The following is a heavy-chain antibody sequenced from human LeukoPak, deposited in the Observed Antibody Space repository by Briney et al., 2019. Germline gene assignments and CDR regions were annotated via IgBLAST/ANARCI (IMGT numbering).Heavy chain of an antibody. D-gene: IGHD5-18*01. V-gene: IGHV3-21*01. Sequence: PGGSLRLXCAASGFTFSSYSMNWVRQAPGEGLEWVSSISSSSSYIYYADSVKGRFTISRDNAKNSLYLQMNSLRAEDTAVYYCARDRSYGFGFWGQGTLVTVSS. CDR2: ISSSSSYI. CDR3: ARDRSYGFGF. J-gene: IGHJ4*02. CDR1: GFTFSSYS.